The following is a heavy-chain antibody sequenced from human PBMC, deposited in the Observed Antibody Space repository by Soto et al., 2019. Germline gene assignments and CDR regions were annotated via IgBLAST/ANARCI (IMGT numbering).Heavy chain of an antibody. V-gene: IGHV3-23*01. CDR1: GFTFSSYA. J-gene: IGHJ6*02. Sequence: GGSLRLSCAASGFTFSSYAMSWVRQAPGKGLEWVSAISGSGGSTYYADSVKGRFTISRDNSKNTLYLQMNSLRAEDTAVYYCAKARGGAVVPAALLSYYYGMDVWGQGTTVTVSS. CDR3: AKARGGAVVPAALLSYYYGMDV. D-gene: IGHD2-2*01. CDR2: ISGSGGST.